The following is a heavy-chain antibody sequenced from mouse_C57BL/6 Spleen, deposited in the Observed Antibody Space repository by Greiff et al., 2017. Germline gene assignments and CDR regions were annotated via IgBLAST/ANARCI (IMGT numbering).Heavy chain of an antibody. CDR3: ARRDYGSSSYWYFDV. V-gene: IGHV1-76*01. CDR2: IYPGSGNT. Sequence: QVQLQQSGAELVRPGASVKLSCKASGYTFTDYYINWVKQRPGQGLEWIARIYPGSGNTYYNEKFKGKATLTAEKSSSTAYMQLSSLTSEDSAVYFCARRDYGSSSYWYFDVWGTGTTVTVSS. J-gene: IGHJ1*03. D-gene: IGHD1-1*01. CDR1: GYTFTDYY.